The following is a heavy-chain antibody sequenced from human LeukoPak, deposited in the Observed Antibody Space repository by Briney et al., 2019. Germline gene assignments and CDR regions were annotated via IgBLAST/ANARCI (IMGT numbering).Heavy chain of an antibody. CDR2: IYPSGDST. CDR1: GFAFSTYS. J-gene: IGHJ4*02. CDR3: AKDVVPDSGWDLDY. D-gene: IGHD6-19*01. V-gene: IGHV3-23*01. Sequence: GGSLRLSCAASGFAFSTYSMTWVRQGPGKGLEWVSSIYPSGDSTFYADSVKGRFTISRDNSKNTLYLQMSSLRTEDTAIYYCAKDVVPDSGWDLDYWGQGTLVTVSS.